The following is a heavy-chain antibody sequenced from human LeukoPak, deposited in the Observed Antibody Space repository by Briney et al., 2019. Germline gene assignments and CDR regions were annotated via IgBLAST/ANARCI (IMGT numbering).Heavy chain of an antibody. CDR3: ASALRIYYYFDY. V-gene: IGHV3-23*01. D-gene: IGHD1-26*01. J-gene: IGHJ4*02. Sequence: PGGSLRLSCAASGFIFSSFAMNWVRQAPGKGLEWVSIISGNGDSTHYADSVKGRFIISRDNSKNTLYLQMNSLRAEDTAVYYCASALRIYYYFDYWGQGTLVTVSS. CDR1: GFIFSSFA. CDR2: ISGNGDST.